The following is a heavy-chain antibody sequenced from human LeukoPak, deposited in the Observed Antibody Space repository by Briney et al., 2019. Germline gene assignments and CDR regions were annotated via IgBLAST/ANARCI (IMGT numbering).Heavy chain of an antibody. CDR1: GGSIRSFY. CDR2: MFYSGNT. V-gene: IGHV4-59*08. D-gene: IGHD3-9*01. CDR3: ARAPNYDVLTGYYRPYYFDY. Sequence: PSETLSLTCTVSGGSIRSFYWSWIRQPPGKGLEWIAYMFYSGNTYYNPSLKSRVTMSVDTSNNQFSPRLSSVTAADPAVYYCARAPNYDVLTGYYRPYYFDYWGQGTLVTVSS. J-gene: IGHJ4*02.